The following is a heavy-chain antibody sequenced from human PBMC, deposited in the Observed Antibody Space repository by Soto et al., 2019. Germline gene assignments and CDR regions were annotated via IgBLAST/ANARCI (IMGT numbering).Heavy chain of an antibody. CDR3: ASLPRITMVRGVLGMYYHYYYMDV. V-gene: IGHV4-31*03. D-gene: IGHD3-10*01. CDR1: GGSISSGGYY. CDR2: IYYSGST. J-gene: IGHJ6*03. Sequence: SETLSLTCTVSGGSISSGGYYWSWIRQHPGKGLEWIGYIYYSGSTYYNPSLKSRVTISVDTSKNQFSLKLSSVTAADTAVYYCASLPRITMVRGVLGMYYHYYYMDVWGKGTTVTVSS.